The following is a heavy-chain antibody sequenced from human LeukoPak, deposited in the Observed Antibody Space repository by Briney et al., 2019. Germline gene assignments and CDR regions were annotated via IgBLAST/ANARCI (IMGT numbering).Heavy chain of an antibody. D-gene: IGHD2-2*01. CDR1: GYTFTNYG. Sequence: ASVKVSCKASGYTFTNYGITWVRQAPGQGLEWMGRSSPYNGDTNYGQNLQGRVTMTTDTSTSTAYMELRSLRSDDTAVYYCARDTCSGSSCSVNNWIDSWGQGTLVIVSS. CDR3: ARDTCSGSSCSVNNWIDS. V-gene: IGHV1-18*01. J-gene: IGHJ5*01. CDR2: SSPYNGDT.